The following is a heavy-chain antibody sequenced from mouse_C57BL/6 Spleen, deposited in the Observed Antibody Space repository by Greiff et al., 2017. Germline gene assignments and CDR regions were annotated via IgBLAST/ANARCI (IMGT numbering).Heavy chain of an antibody. CDR3: ARDWEKAMDY. CDR2: ISSGSSTI. Sequence: EVKVVESGGGLVKPGGSLKLSCAASGFTFSDYGMHWVRQAPEKGLEWVAYISSGSSTIYYADTVKGRFTISRDNAKNTLFRQMTSLRSEDTAMYYCARDWEKAMDYWGQGTSVTVSS. V-gene: IGHV5-17*01. D-gene: IGHD4-1*01. J-gene: IGHJ4*01. CDR1: GFTFSDYG.